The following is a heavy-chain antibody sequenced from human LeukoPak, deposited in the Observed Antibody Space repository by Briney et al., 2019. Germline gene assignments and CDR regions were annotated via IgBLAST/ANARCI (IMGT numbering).Heavy chain of an antibody. D-gene: IGHD1-26*01. V-gene: IGHV3-23*01. CDR2: ISGSGAST. Sequence: PGGSLRLSCAASRFTLSTYWMSWVRQAPGKGLEWISGISGSGASTYYADSVKGQFTISRDDSRNTLYLQMNSLRGDDTAVYYCAKDVGKWESLHFFDYWGQGTLVTVSS. CDR1: RFTLSTYW. J-gene: IGHJ4*02. CDR3: AKDVGKWESLHFFDY.